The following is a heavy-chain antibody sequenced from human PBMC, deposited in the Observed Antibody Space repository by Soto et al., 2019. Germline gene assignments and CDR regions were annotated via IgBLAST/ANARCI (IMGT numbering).Heavy chain of an antibody. V-gene: IGHV3-23*01. J-gene: IGHJ4*02. CDR1: GFTFSSYA. Sequence: EVQLLESGGGLVQPGGSLRLSCAASGFTFSSYAMSWVRQAPGKGLEWVSAISGSGGSTYYADSVKGRFTISRDNSKNTLYLQMNSLRADDTAVYYCAKGVDYDFWSGYYTRYFDYWGQGTLVTVSS. D-gene: IGHD3-3*01. CDR3: AKGVDYDFWSGYYTRYFDY. CDR2: ISGSGGST.